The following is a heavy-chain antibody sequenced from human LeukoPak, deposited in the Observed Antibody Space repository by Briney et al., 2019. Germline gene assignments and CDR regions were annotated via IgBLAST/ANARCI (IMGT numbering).Heavy chain of an antibody. CDR1: GYTFTSYG. CDR3: ARDIAAAGFDY. Sequence: EASVKVSCKASGYTFTSYGISWVRQAPGQGLEWMGWISAYNGNTNYAQKLQGRVTMTTDTSTSTAYMELRGLRSDDTAVYYCARDIAAAGFDYWGQGTLVTVSS. D-gene: IGHD6-13*01. V-gene: IGHV1-18*01. CDR2: ISAYNGNT. J-gene: IGHJ4*02.